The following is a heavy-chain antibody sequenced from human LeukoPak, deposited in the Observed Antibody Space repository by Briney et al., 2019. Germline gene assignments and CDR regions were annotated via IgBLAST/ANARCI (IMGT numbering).Heavy chain of an antibody. Sequence: GGSLRLSCAASGFTFSSYAMRWVRQSPGKGLEWVSLIGGSGLTEYYADSVKGRFTISRDNSKNTLYLQMNSLRAEDTAVYYCARGYESGEWGQGTLVTVSS. CDR1: GFTFSSYA. CDR3: ARGYESGE. D-gene: IGHD5-12*01. J-gene: IGHJ4*02. V-gene: IGHV3-23*01. CDR2: IGGSGLTE.